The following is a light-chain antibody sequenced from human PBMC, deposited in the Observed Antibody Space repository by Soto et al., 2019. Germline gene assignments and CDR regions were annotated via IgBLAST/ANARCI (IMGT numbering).Light chain of an antibody. CDR2: DAS. V-gene: IGKV3-11*01. Sequence: EIVLTQSPATLSLSPGERATLSCRASQSVSSYLAWYQQKPGQAPRLLIYDASNRATGIPARFSGSGSWTDFPLNISSLEPEDFAVYYCQQRSNWPAITFGPGTRLEIK. J-gene: IGKJ5*01. CDR1: QSVSSY. CDR3: QQRSNWPAIT.